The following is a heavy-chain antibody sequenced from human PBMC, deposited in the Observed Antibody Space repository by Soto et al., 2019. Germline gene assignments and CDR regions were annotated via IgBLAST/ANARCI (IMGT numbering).Heavy chain of an antibody. V-gene: IGHV1-18*04. CDR1: GYTFTTFG. D-gene: IGHD2-21*02. CDR2: ISTSTGNT. J-gene: IGHJ4*02. CDR3: ARSPRVIVAAKGTLDF. Sequence: QVQLVQSGGEVKKPGASVKVSCKASGYTFTTFGITWVRQAPGQGLEWLGWISTSTGNTNYAQKLQGRVTLTTDTSTRTAYTELRSMTSDDTAVYYCARSPRVIVAAKGTLDFWGQGTLVTVSS.